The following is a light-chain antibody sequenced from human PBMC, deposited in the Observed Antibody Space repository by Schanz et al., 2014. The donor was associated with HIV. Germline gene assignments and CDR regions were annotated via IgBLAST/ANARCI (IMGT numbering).Light chain of an antibody. CDR3: SSYTSSSTYV. CDR1: SSDVGHYDY. J-gene: IGLJ1*01. Sequence: QSALTQPPSASGSRGQSVTISCTGTSSDVGHYDYVSWYQQHPGKAPKLMIYEVIKRPSGVPDRFSGSKSGNTASLTISGLQAEDEADYYCSSYTSSSTYVFGTGTKLTVL. CDR2: EVI. V-gene: IGLV2-8*01.